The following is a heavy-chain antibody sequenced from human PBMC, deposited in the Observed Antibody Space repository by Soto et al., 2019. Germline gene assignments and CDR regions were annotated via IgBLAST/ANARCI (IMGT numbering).Heavy chain of an antibody. D-gene: IGHD2-15*01. CDR1: GITLNSYS. CDR2: IIPIFGVP. Sequence: QVQLVQSGAEVKKPGSSVKVSCKASGITLNSYSITWVRQAPGQGLEWMGRIIPIFGVPNYAQKFQGRVTITADISTNTVYMEINSLRSEDPAVSYCATAPRVVTLIGGWYFDLWGRGTLVTVSS. J-gene: IGHJ2*01. CDR3: ATAPRVVTLIGGWYFDL. V-gene: IGHV1-69*02.